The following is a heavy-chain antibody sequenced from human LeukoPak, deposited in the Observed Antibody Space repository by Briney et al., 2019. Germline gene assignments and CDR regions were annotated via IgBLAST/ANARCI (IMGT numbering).Heavy chain of an antibody. Sequence: MPSETLSLTCTVSGGSISSGGYYWSWIRQHPGKGLEWIGYIYYSGSTYYNPSLKSRVTISVDTSKNQFSLKLSSVTAADTAVYYCAREDCSGGSCYLDWGQGTLVTVSS. D-gene: IGHD2-15*01. CDR3: AREDCSGGSCYLD. CDR2: IYYSGST. CDR1: GGSISSGGYY. V-gene: IGHV4-31*03. J-gene: IGHJ4*02.